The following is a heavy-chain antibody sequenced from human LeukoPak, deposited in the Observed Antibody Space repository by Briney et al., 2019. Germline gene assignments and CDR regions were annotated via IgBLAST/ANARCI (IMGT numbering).Heavy chain of an antibody. CDR3: TRLDLFYYDGSDYPG. CDR1: GFTFSGSA. Sequence: WGSLRLSCAGSGFTFSGSAMHWVRQASGKGLEWVAHIRTKATSYATAYAASVKGRFTISRDDSKNTAYLQMNSLKTEDTAVYYCTRLDLFYYDGSDYPGWGQGTLVTVSS. D-gene: IGHD3-22*01. J-gene: IGHJ4*02. V-gene: IGHV3-73*01. CDR2: IRTKATSYAT.